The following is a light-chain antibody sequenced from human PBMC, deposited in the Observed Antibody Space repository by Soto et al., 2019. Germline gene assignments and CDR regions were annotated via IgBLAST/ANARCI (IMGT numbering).Light chain of an antibody. CDR2: DAS. CDR3: QQRGNWPVT. CDR1: QSVSSY. J-gene: IGKJ1*01. Sequence: EIVLTQSPATLSLSPGERATHSCRASQSVSSYFAWYQQKPGQAPRLLIYDASNRATGIPARFSGSGSGTDFTLTISSLEPDDFAVYYCQQRGNWPVTFGQGTKVDIK. V-gene: IGKV3-11*01.